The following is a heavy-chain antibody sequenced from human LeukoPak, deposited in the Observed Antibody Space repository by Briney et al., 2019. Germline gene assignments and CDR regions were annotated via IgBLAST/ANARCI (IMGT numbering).Heavy chain of an antibody. CDR3: AKGDSSSPRDSRVFDY. D-gene: IGHD6-13*01. V-gene: IGHV3-23*01. CDR2: ISGSGGST. Sequence: GGSLRLSCAASGFTFSSYGMSWVRQAPGKGLEWVSAISGSGGSTYYADSVKGRFTISRDNSKNTLYLQMNSLRAEDTAVYYCAKGDSSSPRDSRVFDYWGQGTLVTVSS. J-gene: IGHJ4*02. CDR1: GFTFSSYG.